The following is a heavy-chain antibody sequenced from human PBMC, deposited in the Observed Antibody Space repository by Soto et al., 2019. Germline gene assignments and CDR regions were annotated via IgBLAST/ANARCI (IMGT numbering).Heavy chain of an antibody. CDR3: ARYAAEVTTFFDQ. D-gene: IGHD4-17*01. CDR1: GYTFSDYY. V-gene: IGHV1-2*02. CDR2: INPNSGGT. J-gene: IGHJ4*02. Sequence: ASVKVSCKASGYTFSDYYIHWVRQAPGQGLEWMGWINPNSGGTKYAPKFQGRFTISRDNAKKSLYLEMHSLRAEDTAMYYCARYAAEVTTFFDQWGQGTLVTVSS.